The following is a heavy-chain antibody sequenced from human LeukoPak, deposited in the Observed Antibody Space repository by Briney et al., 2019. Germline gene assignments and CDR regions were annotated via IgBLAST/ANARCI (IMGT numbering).Heavy chain of an antibody. Sequence: SETLSLTCTVSGGSISSSSYYWGWIRQPPGKGLEWIGSIYHSGSTNYNPSLKSRVTISVDKSKNQFSLKLSSVTAADTAVYYCARDRVQLWLRGYFDYWGQGTLVTVSS. J-gene: IGHJ4*02. V-gene: IGHV4-39*07. D-gene: IGHD5-18*01. CDR2: IYHSGST. CDR3: ARDRVQLWLRGYFDY. CDR1: GGSISSSSYY.